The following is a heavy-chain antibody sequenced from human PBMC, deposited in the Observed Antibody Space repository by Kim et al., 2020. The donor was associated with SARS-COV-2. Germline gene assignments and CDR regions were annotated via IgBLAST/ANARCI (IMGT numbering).Heavy chain of an antibody. D-gene: IGHD3-3*01. CDR3: AKTLGITIFGVVIPSDAFDI. Sequence: RFTISRDKSKHTLYLQMSSLRAEDTAVYYCAKTLGITIFGVVIPSDAFDIWGQGTMVTVSS. V-gene: IGHV3-23*01. J-gene: IGHJ3*02.